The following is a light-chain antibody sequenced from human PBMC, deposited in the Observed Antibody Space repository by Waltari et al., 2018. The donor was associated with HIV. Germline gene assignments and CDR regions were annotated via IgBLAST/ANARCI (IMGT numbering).Light chain of an antibody. V-gene: IGKV3-11*01. J-gene: IGKJ2*01. CDR1: PSVSSS. CDR2: DAS. Sequence: EIVLTQSPATLSLSPGERATLYCRASPSVSSSSAWYQQKPGQAPMLLIYDASNRATGIPARFSGSGSGTDFTLTISSLEPEDFAVYYCQQRSNWPYTFGQGTKLEIK. CDR3: QQRSNWPYT.